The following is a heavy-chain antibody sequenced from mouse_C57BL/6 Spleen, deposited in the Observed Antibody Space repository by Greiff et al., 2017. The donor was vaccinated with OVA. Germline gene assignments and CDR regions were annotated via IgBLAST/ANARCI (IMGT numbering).Heavy chain of an antibody. Sequence: QVQLQQPGAELVKPGASVKLSCKASGYTFTSYWMQWVKQRPGQGLEWIGEIDPSDSYTNYNQKFKGKATLTVDTSSSTAYMQLSSLTSEDSAGYYCARRPEMDYWGQGTSVTVSS. V-gene: IGHV1-50*01. CDR3: ARRPEMDY. J-gene: IGHJ4*01. CDR1: GYTFTSYW. CDR2: IDPSDSYT.